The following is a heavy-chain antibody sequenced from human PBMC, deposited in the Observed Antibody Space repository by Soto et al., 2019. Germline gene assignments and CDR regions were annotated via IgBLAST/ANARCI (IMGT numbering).Heavy chain of an antibody. CDR1: GFTFSSYA. J-gene: IGHJ6*02. CDR3: AKYYLVGATHYYDYGIDV. CDR2: ISGSGGST. Sequence: EVQLLESGGGLVQPGGSLRLSCAASGFTFSSYAMSWVRQATGQGLEWVSAISGSGGSTYYADSVKGRFTISRDNSKNPLYLQMNRLRAEDKAVYYCAKYYLVGATHYYDYGIDVWGQGPTVTVSS. D-gene: IGHD1-26*01. V-gene: IGHV3-23*01.